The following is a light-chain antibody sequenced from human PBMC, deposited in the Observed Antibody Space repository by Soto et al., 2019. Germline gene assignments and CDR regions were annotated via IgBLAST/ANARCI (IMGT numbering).Light chain of an antibody. CDR1: QAIRSA. CDR2: AAS. Sequence: DIQMTQSPSSLSASVGDRVTVTCRASQAIRSALGWYQQRPGKVPKILIYAASTLQRGVPSRFSGSGFGTDFTLTISRLEPEDFAVYYCQQYGSSWTFGQGTKVDIK. CDR3: QQYGSSWT. J-gene: IGKJ1*01. V-gene: IGKV1-17*01.